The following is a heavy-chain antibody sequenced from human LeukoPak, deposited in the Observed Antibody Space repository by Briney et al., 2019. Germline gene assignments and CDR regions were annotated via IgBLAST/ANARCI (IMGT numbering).Heavy chain of an antibody. D-gene: IGHD6-6*01. J-gene: IGHJ6*03. CDR2: IIPIFGTA. CDR1: GGTFSRYA. Sequence: SVKVSCKASGGTFSRYAISWVRQAPGQGLEWMGGIIPIFGTANYAQKFQGRVTITTDESTSTAYMELSSLRSEDTAVYYCARVGYSRSSEYYYYMDVWGKGTTVTVSS. V-gene: IGHV1-69*05. CDR3: ARVGYSRSSEYYYYMDV.